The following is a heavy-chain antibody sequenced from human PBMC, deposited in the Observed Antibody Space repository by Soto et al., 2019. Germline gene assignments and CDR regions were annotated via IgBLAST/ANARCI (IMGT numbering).Heavy chain of an antibody. CDR3: ARIWDGNYKFYFDY. V-gene: IGHV4-39*02. CDR1: GGSIISSSYY. J-gene: IGHJ4*02. D-gene: IGHD1-7*01. Sequence: SETLSLTCTVSGGSIISSSYYWGWVRQPPGKGLEWIGSIYYSGSPYYNPSLKSRVTISADTSKKHFSLKLSSVTAADTAVFFCARIWDGNYKFYFDYWGQGTLVTVSS. CDR2: IYYSGSP.